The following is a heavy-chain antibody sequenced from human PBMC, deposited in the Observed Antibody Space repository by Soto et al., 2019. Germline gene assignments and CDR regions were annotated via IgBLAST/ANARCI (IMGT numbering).Heavy chain of an antibody. CDR1: GFTFSNYG. CDR3: ARDYYDASNRSSNYYYGMDV. J-gene: IGHJ6*02. D-gene: IGHD3-3*01. V-gene: IGHV3-33*01. Sequence: QVQLMESGGGVVQPGRSLRLSCAASGFTFSNYGMHWVRQAPGKGLEWVAVVYFDGTNKYYADSVKGRFTISRDNSNNGLYLQTNSLRAEDTAVYYCARDYYDASNRSSNYYYGMDVWGQGTTVTVSS. CDR2: VYFDGTNK.